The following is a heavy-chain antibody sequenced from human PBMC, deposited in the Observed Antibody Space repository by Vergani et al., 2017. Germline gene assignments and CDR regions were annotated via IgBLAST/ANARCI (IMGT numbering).Heavy chain of an antibody. V-gene: IGHV4-61*02. D-gene: IGHD3-22*01. CDR1: GGSISSGSYY. Sequence: QVQLQESGPGLVKPSQTLSLTCTVSGGSISSGSYYWSWIRQPAGKGLEWIGRIYTSGGTNYNPSLKSRVTISVDTSKNQFALKLSSVTAADTAVYYCASVDYYDSSGYYFDYWGQGTLVAVSS. CDR3: ASVDYYDSSGYYFDY. CDR2: IYTSGGT. J-gene: IGHJ4*02.